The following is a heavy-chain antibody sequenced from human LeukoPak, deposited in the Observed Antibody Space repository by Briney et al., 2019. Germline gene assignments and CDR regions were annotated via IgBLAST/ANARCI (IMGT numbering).Heavy chain of an antibody. J-gene: IGHJ4*02. Sequence: ASVKVSCKASGYTFTGYYMHWVRQAPGQGLEWMGWISAYNGNTNYAQKLQGRVTMTTDTSTSTAYMELRSLRSDDTAVYYCARTIDSDYFDYWGQGTLVTVSS. D-gene: IGHD3-9*01. CDR2: ISAYNGNT. V-gene: IGHV1-18*04. CDR1: GYTFTGYY. CDR3: ARTIDSDYFDY.